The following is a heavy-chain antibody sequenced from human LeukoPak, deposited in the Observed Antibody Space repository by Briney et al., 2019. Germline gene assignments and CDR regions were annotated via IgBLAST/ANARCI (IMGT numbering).Heavy chain of an antibody. Sequence: ASVKVSCKASGYTFTGYYMHWVRQAPGQGLEWMGWINPNSGGTNYAQKFQGRVTMTRDTSISTAYMELSRLRSDDTAVYYCAREFKTATILGGYWGQGTLVTVSS. J-gene: IGHJ4*02. CDR2: INPNSGGT. D-gene: IGHD5-24*01. CDR1: GYTFTGYY. V-gene: IGHV1-2*02. CDR3: AREFKTATILGGY.